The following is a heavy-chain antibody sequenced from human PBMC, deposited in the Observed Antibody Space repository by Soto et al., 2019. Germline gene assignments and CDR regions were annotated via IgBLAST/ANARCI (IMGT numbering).Heavy chain of an antibody. CDR3: AREVYNWNYYYGMDV. J-gene: IGHJ6*02. D-gene: IGHD1-20*01. Sequence: NPSETLSLTCTVSGGSISSYYWSWIRQPAGKGLEWIGRIYTSGSTNYNPSLKSRVTMSVDTSKNQFSLKLSSVTAADTAVYYCAREVYNWNYYYGMDVWGQGTTVTVSS. V-gene: IGHV4-4*07. CDR2: IYTSGST. CDR1: GGSISSYY.